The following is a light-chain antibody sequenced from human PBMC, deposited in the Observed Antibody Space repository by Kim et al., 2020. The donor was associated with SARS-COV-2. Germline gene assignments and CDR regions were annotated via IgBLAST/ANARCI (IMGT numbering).Light chain of an antibody. J-gene: IGKJ4*01. CDR2: DIS. CDR3: QHYDNYPLT. Sequence: DVQMTQSPSTLSASVGDRVTITCRASQSVGSWLAWYQQKPGKAPKLLIYDISNLESGVQSRFSGSGSATDFTLTISNLQPDDFATYYCQHYDNYPLTFGGGTKVDIK. V-gene: IGKV1-5*01. CDR1: QSVGSW.